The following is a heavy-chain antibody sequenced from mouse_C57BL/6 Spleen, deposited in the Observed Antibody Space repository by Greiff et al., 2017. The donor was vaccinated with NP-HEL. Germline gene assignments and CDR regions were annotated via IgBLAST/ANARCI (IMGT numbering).Heavy chain of an antibody. CDR3: ARGYYGSSHYFDY. J-gene: IGHJ2*01. Sequence: EVMLVESGGGLVKPGGSLKLSCAASGFTFSDYGMHWVRQAPEKGLEWVAYISSGSSTISYADTVKGRFTISRDNAKNTLYLQMTSLRSEDTAMYYCARGYYGSSHYFDYWGQGTTLTVSS. V-gene: IGHV5-17*01. CDR1: GFTFSDYG. CDR2: ISSGSSTI. D-gene: IGHD1-1*01.